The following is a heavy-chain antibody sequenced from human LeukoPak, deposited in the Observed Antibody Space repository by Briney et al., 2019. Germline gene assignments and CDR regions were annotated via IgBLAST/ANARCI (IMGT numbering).Heavy chain of an antibody. D-gene: IGHD3-22*01. J-gene: IGHJ4*02. V-gene: IGHV3-21*01. Sequence: SVKGRFTISRDNAKNSLYLQMNSLRAEDTAVFYCARVYYYDSRPPFDYWGQGALVTVSS. CDR3: ARVYYYDSRPPFDY.